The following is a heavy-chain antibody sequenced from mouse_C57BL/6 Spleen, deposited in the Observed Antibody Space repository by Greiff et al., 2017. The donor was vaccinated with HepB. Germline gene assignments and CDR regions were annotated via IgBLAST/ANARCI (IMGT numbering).Heavy chain of an antibody. CDR3: ARWGSGWYFDV. CDR2: IYPGDGDT. V-gene: IGHV1-82*01. J-gene: IGHJ1*03. D-gene: IGHD1-1*01. Sequence: VQLQQSGPELVKPGASVKISCKASGYAFSSSWMNWVKQRPGKGLEWIGRIYPGDGDTNSNGKFKGKATLTADKSSSTAYMQLSSLTSEDSAVYFCARWGSGWYFDVWGTGTTVTVSS. CDR1: GYAFSSSW.